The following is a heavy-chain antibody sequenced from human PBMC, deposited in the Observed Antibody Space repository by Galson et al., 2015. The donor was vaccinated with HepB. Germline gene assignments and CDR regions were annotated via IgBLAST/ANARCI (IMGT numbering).Heavy chain of an antibody. CDR1: GFTFGDYA. CDR2: IRSKAYGGTT. V-gene: IGHV3-49*03. CDR3: TRDPDAYGGWNEASIFDY. Sequence: SLRLSCAASGFTFGDYAMSWFRQAPGKGLEWVGFIRSKAYGGTTEYAASVKGRFTISRDDSKSIAYLQMNSLKTEDTAVYYCTRDPDAYGGWNEASIFDYWGQGTLVTVSS. J-gene: IGHJ4*02. D-gene: IGHD3-16*01.